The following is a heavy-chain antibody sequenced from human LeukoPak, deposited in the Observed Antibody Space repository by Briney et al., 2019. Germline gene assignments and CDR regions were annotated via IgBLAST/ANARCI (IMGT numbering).Heavy chain of an antibody. J-gene: IGHJ4*02. V-gene: IGHV4-39*01. CDR3: ARRPLSLSKYSSGRGDY. Sequence: SETLSLTCTVSGGSISSSNYYWGWIRQPPGKGLDWIGSIYYSGSTYYNPSLKSRVTISVDTSKTQFSLKLSPVTAVDTVAYFCARRPLSLSKYSSGRGDYWGQGTLVTVSS. CDR2: IYYSGST. D-gene: IGHD6-19*01. CDR1: GGSISSSNYY.